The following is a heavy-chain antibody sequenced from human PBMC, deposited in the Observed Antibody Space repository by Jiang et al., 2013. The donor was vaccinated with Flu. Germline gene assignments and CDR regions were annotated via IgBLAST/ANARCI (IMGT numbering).Heavy chain of an antibody. Sequence: GSGLVKPSQTLSLTCTVSRGSMSGGSFSWTWIRQAAGKGLEWIGHVNIGGATTYNPSLEGRVTISMDASKKQFSLNLLSVTAADTAIYFCARDLLVQGRGGLDCWGQGTLVTVSS. V-gene: IGHV4-61*02. CDR3: ARDLLVQGRGGLDC. CDR1: RGSMSGGSFS. CDR2: VNIGGAT. D-gene: IGHD3-10*01. J-gene: IGHJ1*01.